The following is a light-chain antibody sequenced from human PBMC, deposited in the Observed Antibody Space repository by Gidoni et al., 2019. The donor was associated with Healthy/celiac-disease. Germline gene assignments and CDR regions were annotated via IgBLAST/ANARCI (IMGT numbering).Light chain of an antibody. CDR1: QDISSY. CDR2: AAS. CDR3: QQLNSYPPALT. V-gene: IGKV1-9*01. Sequence: DIQLTQSPSFLSASVGDRVTITCRASQDISSYLACYQPKPGKPPKLLIYAASTLQSGVPSRFSGSGSGTEFTLTISSLQPEDFATYYCQQLNSYPPALTFGGGTKVEIK. J-gene: IGKJ4*01.